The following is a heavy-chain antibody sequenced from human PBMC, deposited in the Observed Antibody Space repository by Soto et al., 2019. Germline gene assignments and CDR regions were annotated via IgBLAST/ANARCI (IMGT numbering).Heavy chain of an antibody. CDR2: IYYSGST. CDR1: GGSISSYY. D-gene: IGHD6-19*01. V-gene: IGHV4-59*01. CDR3: ARDGYSSGWYGGYYYYYGMDV. J-gene: IGHJ6*02. Sequence: QVQLQESGPGLVKPSETLSLTCTVSGGSISSYYWSWIRQPPGKGLEWIGYIYYSGSTNYNPSLKSRLTISVDTAKSQFSLKLSSVTAADTAVYYCARDGYSSGWYGGYYYYYGMDVWGQGTTVTVSS.